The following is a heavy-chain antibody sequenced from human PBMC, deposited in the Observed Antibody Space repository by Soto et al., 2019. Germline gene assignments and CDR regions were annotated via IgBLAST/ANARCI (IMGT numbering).Heavy chain of an antibody. Sequence: EVQLLESGGGLVQPGGSLRLSCAASGFTFSSYAMSWVRQAPGKGLEWVSAISGSGGSTYYADSVKGRFTISRDNSKNTLYLQMNSLRAEDTAVYYCAKAKGTYGSEPNGAFDIWGQGTMVTVSS. CDR1: GFTFSSYA. V-gene: IGHV3-23*01. D-gene: IGHD3-10*01. CDR3: AKAKGTYGSEPNGAFDI. J-gene: IGHJ3*02. CDR2: ISGSGGST.